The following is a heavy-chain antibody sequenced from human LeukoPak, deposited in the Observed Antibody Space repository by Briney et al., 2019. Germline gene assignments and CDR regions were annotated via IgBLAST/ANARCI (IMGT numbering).Heavy chain of an antibody. CDR3: ARDVVARYGVWLDP. D-gene: IGHD2-15*01. V-gene: IGHV1-69*05. CDR1: GGTFSSYA. J-gene: IGHJ5*02. CDR2: IIPIFGTA. Sequence: SVKVSCKASGGTFSSYAISWVRQAPGQGLEWMGRIIPIFGTANYAQKFQGRVTITTDESTSTAYLELSSLRSEDTAVYFCARDVVARYGVWLDPWGQGTLVTVSS.